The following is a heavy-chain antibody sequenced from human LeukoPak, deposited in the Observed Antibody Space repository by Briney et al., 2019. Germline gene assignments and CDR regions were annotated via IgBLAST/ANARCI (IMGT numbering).Heavy chain of an antibody. D-gene: IGHD3-10*01. CDR1: GGTFSSYA. CDR2: IIPIFGTA. Sequence: ASVKVSCKASGGTFSSYAISWVRQAPGQGLEWMGGIIPIFGTANYAQKFQGRVTITADESTSTAYMELSRLRSDDTAVYYGARVDGSGSYYNGYYYYYYMDVWGKGTTVTISS. V-gene: IGHV1-69*13. J-gene: IGHJ6*03. CDR3: ARVDGSGSYYNGYYYYYYMDV.